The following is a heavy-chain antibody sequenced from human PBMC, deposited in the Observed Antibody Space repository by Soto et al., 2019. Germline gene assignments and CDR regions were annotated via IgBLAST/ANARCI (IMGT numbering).Heavy chain of an antibody. D-gene: IGHD3-10*01. CDR1: GGSFSGYY. CDR2: INHSGST. V-gene: IGHV4-34*01. Sequence: QVQLQQWGAGLLKPSETLSLTCAVYGGSFSGYYWSWIRQPPGKGLEWIGEINHSGSTNYNPSLTSRVTISEDTSKNQFSLKLSSVTAADTAVYYCARGFRYYYGSGSYYNQKVIEPWGQGTLVTVSS. CDR3: ARGFRYYYGSGSYYNQKVIEP. J-gene: IGHJ5*02.